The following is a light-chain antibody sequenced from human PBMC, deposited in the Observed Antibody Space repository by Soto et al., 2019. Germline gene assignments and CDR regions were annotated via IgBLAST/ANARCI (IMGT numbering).Light chain of an antibody. CDR3: LLYLVADVRR. CDR2: NTS. Sequence: QAVVTQEPSLTVSPGGTVTLTCASSTGEVTSAYYANWFQQKRGQAPRALIYNTSKKHSWTPARFSGSLLGGKAALTLSGVQPEDEAEYYCLLYLVADVRRFGGGTKLTFL. CDR1: TGEVTSAYY. J-gene: IGLJ3*02. V-gene: IGLV7-43*01.